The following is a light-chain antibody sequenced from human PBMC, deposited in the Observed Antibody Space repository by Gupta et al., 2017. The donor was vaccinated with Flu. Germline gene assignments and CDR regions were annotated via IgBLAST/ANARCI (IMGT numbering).Light chain of an antibody. Sequence: DIVMTQSPLSLPVTPGDPASISCRSSQSLLHSNGYNYLDWYLQKPGQSPQLLIYLGSNRASGVPDRLSGSGSGTDFTLKISRVEAEDVGVYYCMQTLQTPPWTFGQGTKVEIK. J-gene: IGKJ1*01. CDR1: QSLLHSNGYNY. V-gene: IGKV2-28*01. CDR3: MQTLQTPPWT. CDR2: LGS.